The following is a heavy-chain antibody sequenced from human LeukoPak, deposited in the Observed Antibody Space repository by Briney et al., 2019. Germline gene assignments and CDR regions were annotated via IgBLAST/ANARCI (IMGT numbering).Heavy chain of an antibody. J-gene: IGHJ4*02. V-gene: IGHV3-66*02. Sequence: GGSLRLSCAASGFTVSSNRMSWVRQAPGKGLEWVSVIYSGGSTYYADSVKGRFTISRDNSKDTLYLQMNSLRAEDTAVYYCAREYYDFWSGYRWGQGTLVTVSS. CDR1: GFTVSSNR. D-gene: IGHD3-3*01. CDR3: AREYYDFWSGYR. CDR2: IYSGGST.